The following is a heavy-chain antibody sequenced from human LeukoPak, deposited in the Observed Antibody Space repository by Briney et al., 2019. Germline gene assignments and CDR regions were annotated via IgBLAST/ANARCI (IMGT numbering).Heavy chain of an antibody. CDR2: INGDGSSA. CDR3: ARIASRDYFDY. J-gene: IGHJ4*02. V-gene: IGHV3-74*01. CDR1: GFTFSGYW. Sequence: GGSLRLPCAASGFTFSGYWMYWVRQAPGKGLEWVSRINGDGSSAIYADSVKGRFTISRDNAKNTLYLQMNSLRAEDTAVYYCARIASRDYFDYWGQGTLVTVSS. D-gene: IGHD2-2*01.